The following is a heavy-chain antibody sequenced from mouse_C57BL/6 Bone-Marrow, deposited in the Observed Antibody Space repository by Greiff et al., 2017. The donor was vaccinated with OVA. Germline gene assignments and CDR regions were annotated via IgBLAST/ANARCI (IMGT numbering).Heavy chain of an antibody. CDR1: GYTFTDYE. J-gene: IGHJ4*01. CDR2: IDPETGGT. CDR3: TRDYGGSYAMDY. D-gene: IGHD1-1*02. Sequence: QVQLQQSGAELVRPGASVTLSCKASGYTFTDYEMHWVKQTPVHGLEWIGAIDPETGGTSYNQKFKGKATLTADKSSSTAYMQLSSLTSADSAVYNCTRDYGGSYAMDYWGQGTSVTVSS. V-gene: IGHV1-15*01.